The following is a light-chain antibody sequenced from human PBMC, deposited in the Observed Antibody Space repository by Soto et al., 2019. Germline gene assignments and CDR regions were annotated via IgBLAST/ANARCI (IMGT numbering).Light chain of an antibody. CDR1: QSVSSY. CDR3: QQYSRAPIT. J-gene: IGKJ5*01. V-gene: IGKV3-20*01. Sequence: EIVLTQSTATLSSFPGDRVTLSCRASQSVSSYLAWYQQKPGQAPRLLIYTASRRATGIPDRFSGSGSGTDFTLTISRLEPEDSAVYYCQQYSRAPITFGQGTRLRL. CDR2: TAS.